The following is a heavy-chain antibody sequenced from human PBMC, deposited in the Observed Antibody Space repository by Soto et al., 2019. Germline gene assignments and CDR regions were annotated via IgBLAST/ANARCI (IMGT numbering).Heavy chain of an antibody. CDR1: GFTFSSYA. CDR2: ITSNGGNT. J-gene: IGHJ6*02. CDR3: ARRIPFGYGMDV. V-gene: IGHV3-64*01. D-gene: IGHD2-21*01. Sequence: VQLVESGGGLVQPGGSLRLSCAASGFTFSSYAMHWVRQDQGKGLEYVSAITSNGGNTDYASSVKGRFTISRDNSKNTLYLQMGSLRAEDMAVYYCARRIPFGYGMDVWGQGTTVTVSS.